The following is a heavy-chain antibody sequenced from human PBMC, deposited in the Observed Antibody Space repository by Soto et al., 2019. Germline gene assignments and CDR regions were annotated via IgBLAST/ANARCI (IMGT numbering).Heavy chain of an antibody. CDR3: ARDRSADRFVQYFQH. V-gene: IGHV3-21*01. CDR2: ISSGSDSI. CDR1: GFIFTSYS. J-gene: IGHJ1*01. Sequence: GVSLRLSCATSGFIFTSYSMVWVRLATGKGLEWVASISSGSDSIFYSDSVKGRFTVSRDNAKNSVFLHMNNLRADDTAVYFCARDRSADRFVQYFQHWGQGTQVTVSS. D-gene: IGHD6-19*01.